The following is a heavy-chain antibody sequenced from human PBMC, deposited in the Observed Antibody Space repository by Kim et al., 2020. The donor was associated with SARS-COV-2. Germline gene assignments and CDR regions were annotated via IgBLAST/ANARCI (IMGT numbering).Heavy chain of an antibody. D-gene: IGHD2-2*02. CDR3: ASRIGCSSTSCYTGGDAFDI. V-gene: IGHV3-11*01. CDR1: GFTFSDYY. Sequence: GGSLRLSCAASGFTFSDYYMSWIRQAPGKGLEWVSYISSSGSTIYYADSVKGRFTISRDNAKNSLYLQMNSLRAEDTAVYYCASRIGCSSTSCYTGGDAFDIWGQGTMVTVSS. J-gene: IGHJ3*02. CDR2: ISSSGSTI.